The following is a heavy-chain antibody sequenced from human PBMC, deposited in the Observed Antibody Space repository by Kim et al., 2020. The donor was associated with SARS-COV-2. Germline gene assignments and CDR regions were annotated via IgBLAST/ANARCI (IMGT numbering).Heavy chain of an antibody. Sequence: GGSLRHSCAASGFTFSSYAMSWVRQAPGKGLEWVSAISGSGGSTYYADSVKGRFTISRDNSKNTLYLQMNSLRAVDTAVYYCAKFRGSSGYYSPGGHYFDYWGQGTLDSVSS. V-gene: IGHV3-23*01. J-gene: IGHJ4*02. CDR2: ISGSGGST. CDR1: GFTFSSYA. D-gene: IGHD3-22*01. CDR3: AKFRGSSGYYSPGGHYFDY.